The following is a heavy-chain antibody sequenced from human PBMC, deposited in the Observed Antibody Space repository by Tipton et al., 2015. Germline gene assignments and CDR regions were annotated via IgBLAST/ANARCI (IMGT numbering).Heavy chain of an antibody. CDR3: ARDVSRSGTYFHY. V-gene: IGHV3-33*01. CDR2: IRYDGSSE. D-gene: IGHD3-10*01. Sequence: SLRLSCAGSGFTFRTYDIHWIRQAPGKGLEWVSVIRYDGSSEDYAASVKGRFTISRDNSNNTLYLQMSSLRVDDTAVYYCARDVSRSGTYFHYWGQGTLVTVSS. J-gene: IGHJ4*02. CDR1: GFTFRTYD.